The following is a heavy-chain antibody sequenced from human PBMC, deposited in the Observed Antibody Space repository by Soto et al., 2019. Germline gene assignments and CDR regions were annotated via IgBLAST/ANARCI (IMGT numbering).Heavy chain of an antibody. D-gene: IGHD3-10*01. CDR3: AVAMVREILIFESSGMHV. CDR2: IIPNFDTP. CDR1: GGSFNNYA. V-gene: IGHV1-69*01. Sequence: QVHLVQSGAEVKKPGSSVKVSCKTSGGSFNNYAVSWVRQAPGQGLEWMGGIIPNFDTPNYAQKFQDRVTIIADESTSTVYMALRSLRFNDTAVYYCAVAMVREILIFESSGMHVWGQGPTVIVSS. J-gene: IGHJ6*02.